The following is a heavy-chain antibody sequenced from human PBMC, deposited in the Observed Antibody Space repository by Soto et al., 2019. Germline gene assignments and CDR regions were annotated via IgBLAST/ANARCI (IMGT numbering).Heavy chain of an antibody. J-gene: IGHJ4*02. CDR2: ISYDGSNK. CDR1: GFTFSSYD. Sequence: QVQLVESGGGVVQPGRSLRLSCAASGFTFSSYDMQWVRKATGKGLEWVAVISYDGSNKYYADSVKGRFTISRDNSKNTLYLQMNSLRAEDTAVYYCVRPNSGSGGYPDYWGQCLLVTVS. D-gene: IGHD3-10*01. V-gene: IGHV3-30-3*01. CDR3: VRPNSGSGGYPDY.